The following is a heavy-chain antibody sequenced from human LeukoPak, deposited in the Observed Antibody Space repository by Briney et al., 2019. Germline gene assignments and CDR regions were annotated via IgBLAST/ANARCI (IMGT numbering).Heavy chain of an antibody. D-gene: IGHD3-10*01. Sequence: GGSLRLSCAASGFTFSNYGMHWVRQAPGKGLEWVAFIRYDGSNKYFADSLKGRFTISRDNSKNTLYLQMNSLRAEDTAVYYCAKARTGTMVRGVINNYYMDVWGKGTTVTISS. CDR3: AKARTGTMVRGVINNYYMDV. CDR2: IRYDGSNK. V-gene: IGHV3-30*02. CDR1: GFTFSNYG. J-gene: IGHJ6*03.